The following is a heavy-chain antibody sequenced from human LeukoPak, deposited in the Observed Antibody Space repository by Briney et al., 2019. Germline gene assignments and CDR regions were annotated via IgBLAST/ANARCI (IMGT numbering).Heavy chain of an antibody. J-gene: IGHJ3*02. CDR2: INTNTGNP. D-gene: IGHD3-22*01. CDR3: ARDRQYYYDSSGYYSDAFDI. Sequence: ASVKVSCKASGYTFTSYAMNWVRQAPGQGLEWMGWINTNTGNPTYAQGFTGRFVFSLDTSVSTAYLQISSLKAGDTAVYYCARDRQYYYDSSGYYSDAFDIWGQGTMVTVSS. CDR1: GYTFTSYA. V-gene: IGHV7-4-1*02.